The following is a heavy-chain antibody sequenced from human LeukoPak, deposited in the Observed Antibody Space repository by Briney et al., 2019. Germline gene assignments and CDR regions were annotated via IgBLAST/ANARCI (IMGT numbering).Heavy chain of an antibody. CDR3: AGSYYNVFDY. Sequence: PGGSLRLSCAASGFTFSNYGMHWVPQAPGKGLEWVALIWYDGSNKYYADSVKGRFTISRDNSKNTLYLQMNSLRAEDTAVYYCAGSYYNVFDYWGQGTLVTVSS. CDR1: GFTFSNYG. J-gene: IGHJ4*02. D-gene: IGHD3-10*01. V-gene: IGHV3-33*01. CDR2: IWYDGSNK.